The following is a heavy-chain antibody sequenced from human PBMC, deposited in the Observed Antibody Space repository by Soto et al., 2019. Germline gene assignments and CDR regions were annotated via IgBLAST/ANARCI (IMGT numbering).Heavy chain of an antibody. V-gene: IGHV3-9*01. CDR3: AKVWAAWADDDAFDI. CDR2: ISWKSGSI. D-gene: IGHD3-16*01. J-gene: IGHJ3*02. Sequence: EVQLVESGGGLVQPGRSLRLSCAASGFTFDDYAMHWVRQAPGKCLEWVSGISWKSGSIGYADSVKGRFTISRDNAKNSLYLQMNSLRAEDTALYYCAKVWAAWADDDAFDIWGQGTMVTVSS. CDR1: GFTFDDYA.